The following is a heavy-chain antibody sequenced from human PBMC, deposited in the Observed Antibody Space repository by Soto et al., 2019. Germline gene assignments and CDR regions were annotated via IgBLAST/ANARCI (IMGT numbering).Heavy chain of an antibody. V-gene: IGHV3-23*01. Sequence: GGSLRLSCAASGFTFSSYAMSWVRQAPGKGLEWVSAISGSGGSTYYADSVKGRFTISRDNSKNTLYLQMNSLRAEDTAVYYCAKVEEGDSSGYYYFDYWGQGTLVTVSS. D-gene: IGHD3-22*01. CDR2: ISGSGGST. CDR1: GFTFSSYA. CDR3: AKVEEGDSSGYYYFDY. J-gene: IGHJ4*02.